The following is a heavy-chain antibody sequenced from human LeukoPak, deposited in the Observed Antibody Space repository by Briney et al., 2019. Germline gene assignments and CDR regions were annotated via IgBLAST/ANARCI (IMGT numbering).Heavy chain of an antibody. CDR3: AKGGKWDVTPFDD. Sequence: GGSLRLSCAASGFTFTSYSMNWVRQAPGKGLEWVSTISGGGGSTYYADSVKGRFTISRDNSKNTLYLQVNSLRAEDTAVYYCAKGGKWDVTPFDDWGQGTLVTVSS. D-gene: IGHD1-26*01. V-gene: IGHV3-23*01. J-gene: IGHJ4*02. CDR2: ISGGGGST. CDR1: GFTFTSYS.